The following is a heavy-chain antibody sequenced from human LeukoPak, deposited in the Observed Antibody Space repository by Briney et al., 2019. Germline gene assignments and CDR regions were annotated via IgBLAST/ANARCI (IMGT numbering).Heavy chain of an antibody. D-gene: IGHD2-2*01. J-gene: IGHJ4*02. Sequence: PSETLSLTCTVSGGSISSGAYYWSWIRQHPGKGLEWIGYIFYNGNTYYNPSLKSRVTISGDTSKNQFSLKLSSVTAADTAVYYCARRAVSAGYFDYWGQGTLVTVSS. CDR1: GGSISSGAYY. V-gene: IGHV4-31*03. CDR3: ARRAVSAGYFDY. CDR2: IFYNGNT.